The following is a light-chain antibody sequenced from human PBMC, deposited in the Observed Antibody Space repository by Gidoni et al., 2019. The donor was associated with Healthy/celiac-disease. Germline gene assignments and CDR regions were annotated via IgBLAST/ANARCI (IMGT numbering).Light chain of an antibody. CDR2: KDS. V-gene: IGLV3-25*01. CDR3: QSADSSGTHVV. Sequence: SYELIQPPPVSVPPGQTARMTCSGDALPKQYTYWYQQKPGQAPVLVIYKDSERPSGIPERFSGSSSGTTVSLTISGVQAEDEADYYCQSADSSGTHVVFGGGTKLTVL. J-gene: IGLJ2*01. CDR1: ALPKQY.